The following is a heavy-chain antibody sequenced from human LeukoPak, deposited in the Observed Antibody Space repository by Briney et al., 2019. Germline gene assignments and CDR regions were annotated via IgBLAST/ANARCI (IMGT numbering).Heavy chain of an antibody. Sequence: SETLSLTCTVSGGSISSYYWSWIRQPPGKGLEWIGYIYYSGSTNYNPSLKSRVTISVDTSKSQFSLKLSSVTAADTAVYYCAKGTVIKYYPLTYDALDIWGQGTMVTVFS. CDR3: AKGTVIKYYPLTYDALDI. J-gene: IGHJ3*02. V-gene: IGHV4-59*12. CDR2: IYYSGST. D-gene: IGHD4-11*01. CDR1: GGSISSYY.